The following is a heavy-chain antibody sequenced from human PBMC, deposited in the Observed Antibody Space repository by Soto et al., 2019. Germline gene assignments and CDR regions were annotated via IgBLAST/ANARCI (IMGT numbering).Heavy chain of an antibody. CDR2: VYWDDDK. CDR3: AHRGHSSNAYGY. V-gene: IGHV2-5*02. CDR1: GFSLDTSGVG. Sequence: QITLKESGPTLVKPTQTLTLTCTFSGFSLDTSGVGVGWIRQPPGKALEWLALVYWDDDKGYNSSLKRRLTITKDTSKNQVVLTMTNMDPVDTATYYCAHRGHSSNAYGYWGQGTLVTVSS. D-gene: IGHD2-2*01. J-gene: IGHJ4*02.